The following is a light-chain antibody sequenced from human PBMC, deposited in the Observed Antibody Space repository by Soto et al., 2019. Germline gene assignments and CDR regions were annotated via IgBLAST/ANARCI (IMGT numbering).Light chain of an antibody. J-gene: IGKJ5*01. CDR3: QQRQYWPPIT. Sequence: EIVLTQSPGTLSLSPGERATLSCRASQSVSSSSLAWYQQKRGQAPRLLIHDASTRATGVPARFGGSGSGTDFTLTISSLEPEDFAVYYCQQRQYWPPITFGQGTRLEIK. V-gene: IGKV3D-20*02. CDR1: QSVSSSS. CDR2: DAS.